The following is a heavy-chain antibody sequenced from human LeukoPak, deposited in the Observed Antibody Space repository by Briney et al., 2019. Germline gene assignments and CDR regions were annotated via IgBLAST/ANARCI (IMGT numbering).Heavy chain of an antibody. V-gene: IGHV1-46*01. Sequence: ASVKVSCKASGYTFTSYFILWVRRAPGQGLEWMGIINPSDDSTSYARRIQGRVTMTTDTSTSTAYMELRSLRSDDTAVYYCARDESDYVWGSYRYTEGYYFDYWGQGTLVTVSS. J-gene: IGHJ4*02. CDR2: INPSDDST. CDR1: GYTFTSYF. CDR3: ARDESDYVWGSYRYTEGYYFDY. D-gene: IGHD3-16*02.